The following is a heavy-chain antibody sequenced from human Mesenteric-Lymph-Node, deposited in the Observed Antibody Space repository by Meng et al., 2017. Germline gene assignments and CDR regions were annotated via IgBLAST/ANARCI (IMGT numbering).Heavy chain of an antibody. D-gene: IGHD1-7*01. CDR3: ARSTGTTYYFDY. J-gene: IGHJ4*02. V-gene: IGHV4-4*02. CDR2: IPHRGSS. CDR1: GDSITNHNW. Sequence: QVQLRDSGPALVKPSETLSLTCAVSGDSITNHNWWAWVRQPPGKGLEWIGEIPHRGSSAYNPSLKSRVSMSIDKSKNQFSLKLTSVTAADTAVYYCARSTGTTYYFDYWGQGTLVTVSS.